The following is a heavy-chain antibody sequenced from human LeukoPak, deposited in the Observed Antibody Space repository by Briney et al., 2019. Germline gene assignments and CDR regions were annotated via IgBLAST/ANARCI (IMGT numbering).Heavy chain of an antibody. CDR2: IKSKAHGGIT. CDR3: TTGSSGWSS. V-gene: IGHV3-15*01. J-gene: IGHJ4*02. Sequence: GGSLRLSCAASGFTFSNAWMTWVRQAPGKGLEWVGRIKSKAHGGITDYAAPVKGRFTMSRDDSKNTLYLQINSLKTEDTAVYYCTTGSSGWSSWGQGTLVTVSS. D-gene: IGHD6-19*01. CDR1: GFTFSNAW.